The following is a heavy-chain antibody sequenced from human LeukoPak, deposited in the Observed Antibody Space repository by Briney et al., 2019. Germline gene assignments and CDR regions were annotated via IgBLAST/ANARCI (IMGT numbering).Heavy chain of an antibody. D-gene: IGHD3-10*01. CDR2: ISAYNGNT. Sequence: ASVKVSCKASGYTFTSYGISWVRQAPGQGLEWMGWISAYNGNTNYAQKLQGRVTMTTDTSTSTACMELRSLRSDDTAVYYCAREPPPLWFGELLAYYYYYYGMDVWGQGTTVTVSS. V-gene: IGHV1-18*01. J-gene: IGHJ6*02. CDR1: GYTFTSYG. CDR3: AREPPPLWFGELLAYYYYYYGMDV.